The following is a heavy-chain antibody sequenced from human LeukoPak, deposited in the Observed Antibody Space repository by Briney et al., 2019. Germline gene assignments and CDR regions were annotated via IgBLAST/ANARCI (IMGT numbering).Heavy chain of an antibody. D-gene: IGHD3-22*01. CDR3: ARDSRGYPY. J-gene: IGHJ4*02. Sequence: GGSLRLSCASSGLTLSNYWMTWVRQAPGKGLDWVGNINQDGCEKNYLDSVKERFTISRDNAKNSLYLEMNSLRAENMGVYYCARDSRGYPYWGQGTLVTVSS. CDR1: GLTLSNYW. CDR2: INQDGCEK. V-gene: IGHV3-7*05.